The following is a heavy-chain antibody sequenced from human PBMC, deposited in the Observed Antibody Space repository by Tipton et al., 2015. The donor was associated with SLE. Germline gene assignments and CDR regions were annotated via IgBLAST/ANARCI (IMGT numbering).Heavy chain of an antibody. D-gene: IGHD6-13*01. CDR1: GFTFRNYN. V-gene: IGHV3-11*04. Sequence: SLRLSCDASGFTFRNYNMRWIRQAPGKGLEWVAFISDSGSSIYYADSVKGRFTISRDNAKNSFYLQMDSLRGDDTAVYYCAKGRGTSWYLTWFDPRGQGTLVTVSS. CDR3: AKGRGTSWYLTWFDP. J-gene: IGHJ5*02. CDR2: ISDSGSSI.